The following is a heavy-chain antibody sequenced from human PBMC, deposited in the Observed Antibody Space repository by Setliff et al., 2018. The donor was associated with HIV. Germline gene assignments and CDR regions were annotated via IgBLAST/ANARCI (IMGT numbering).Heavy chain of an antibody. D-gene: IGHD6-19*01. Sequence: SETLSLTCAASGYSINSGFSRAWIRQPPGQGPQWIGSIYQSGGIYYNPSLQSRVTISVDSSKNQFSLNLFSVTAADTAVYYCARPRRVRSRAWYWFDIWGQGTQVTVSS. CDR2: IYQSGGI. CDR1: GYSINSGFS. J-gene: IGHJ5*02. V-gene: IGHV4-38-2*01. CDR3: ARPRRVRSRAWYWFDI.